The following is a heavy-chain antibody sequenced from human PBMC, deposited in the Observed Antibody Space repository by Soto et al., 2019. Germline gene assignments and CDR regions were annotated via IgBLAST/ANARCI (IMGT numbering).Heavy chain of an antibody. D-gene: IGHD6-6*01. CDR3: ARASSSSRGDDAFDI. CDR2: MNPNSGNT. J-gene: IGHJ3*02. CDR1: GYTFTSYD. Sequence: ASVKVSCKASGYTFTSYDINWARQATGQGLEWMGWMNPNSGNTGYAQKFQGRVTMTRNTSISTAYMELSSLRSEDTAVYYCARASSSSRGDDAFDIWGQGTMVTVSS. V-gene: IGHV1-8*01.